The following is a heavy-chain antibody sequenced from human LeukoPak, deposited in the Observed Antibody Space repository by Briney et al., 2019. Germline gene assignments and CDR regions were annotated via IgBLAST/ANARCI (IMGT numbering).Heavy chain of an antibody. CDR3: ARNDLGKITAGPFNY. J-gene: IGHJ4*02. CDR2: ISGYQGST. D-gene: IGHD5-24*01. V-gene: IGHV1-18*01. Sequence: APVEVSCKASGYTFTNYGITRVRQAPGQGLEWMGWISGYQGSTKYAQNFQGTVTMTIDTSPSTAYRELRSLRSHDTAIYFCARNDLGKITAGPFNYGGQGTLVAVSS. CDR1: GYTFTNYG.